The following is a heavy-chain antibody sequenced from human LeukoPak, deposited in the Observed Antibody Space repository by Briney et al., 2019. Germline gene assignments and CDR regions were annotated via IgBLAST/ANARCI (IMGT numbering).Heavy chain of an antibody. CDR1: GGSFSGYY. CDR3: ARGAWWDFWSGYLSYFDY. Sequence: PSETLSLTCAVYGGSFSGYYWSWIRQPPGKGLEWIGEINHSGSTNYNPSLKSRVTISVDTSKNQFSLKLSSVTAADTAVYYCARGAWWDFWSGYLSYFDYWGQGTLVTVPS. J-gene: IGHJ4*02. V-gene: IGHV4-34*01. CDR2: INHSGST. D-gene: IGHD3-3*01.